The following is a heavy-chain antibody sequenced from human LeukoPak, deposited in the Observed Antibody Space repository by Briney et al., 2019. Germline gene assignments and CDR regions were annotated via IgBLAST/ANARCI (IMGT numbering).Heavy chain of an antibody. CDR2: INPSGDIK. CDR3: ARAFGDSDLWSPCAY. Sequence: ASVKVSCKTSGYTFTNYYIHWVRQAPGQGLEWMGIINPSGDIKDYAQTFQGRVTMTRDTSTSTIYMELSSLRSDDTAVYYCARAFGDSDLWSPCAYWGQGTLVTVSS. J-gene: IGHJ4*02. D-gene: IGHD3-3*01. V-gene: IGHV1-46*01. CDR1: GYTFTNYY.